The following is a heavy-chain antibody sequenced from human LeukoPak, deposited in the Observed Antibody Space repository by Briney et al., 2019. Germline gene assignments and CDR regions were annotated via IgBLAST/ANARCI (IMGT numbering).Heavy chain of an antibody. CDR1: GGSISSYY. CDR2: MYYSGSP. D-gene: IGHD6-13*01. V-gene: IGHV4-59*08. CDR3: ARHGEQQLVRRWFDS. Sequence: PSETLSLTCTVSGGSISSYYWSWIWQPPGKGLEWIGYMYYSGSPNYNPSLKSRVTISVDRSTNQLSLKLSSVTAADTAVYYCARHGEQQLVRRWFDSWGQGTLVTVSS. J-gene: IGHJ5*01.